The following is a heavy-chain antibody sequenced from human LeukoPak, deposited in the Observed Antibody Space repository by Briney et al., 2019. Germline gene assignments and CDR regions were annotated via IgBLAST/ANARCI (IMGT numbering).Heavy chain of an antibody. CDR3: ARDTTSLSGYSGYGVDGMDV. Sequence: SETLSLTCTVSGGSISSYYWSWIRQPPGKGLEWIGYIYYSGSTNYNPSLKSRVTISVDTSKDQFSLKLSSVTAADTAVYYCARDTTSLSGYSGYGVDGMDVWGQGTTVTVSS. V-gene: IGHV4-59*01. CDR1: GGSISSYY. J-gene: IGHJ6*02. D-gene: IGHD5-12*01. CDR2: IYYSGST.